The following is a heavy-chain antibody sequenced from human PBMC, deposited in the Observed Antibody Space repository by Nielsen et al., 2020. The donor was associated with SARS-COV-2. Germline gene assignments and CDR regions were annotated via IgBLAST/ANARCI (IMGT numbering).Heavy chain of an antibody. V-gene: IGHV3-20*04. CDR1: GFTFDDYG. CDR3: AKMSPPQLAAGAAEYFQH. D-gene: IGHD2-15*01. Sequence: GESLKISCAASGFTFDDYGMSWVRQAPGKGLEWVTGINWNGGSTGYADSVKGRFTISRDNSKNTLYLQMNSLRAEDTAVYYCAKMSPPQLAAGAAEYFQHWGQGTLVTVSS. CDR2: INWNGGST. J-gene: IGHJ1*01.